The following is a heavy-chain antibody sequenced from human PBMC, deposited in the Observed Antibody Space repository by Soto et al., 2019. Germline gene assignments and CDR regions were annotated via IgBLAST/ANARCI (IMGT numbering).Heavy chain of an antibody. Sequence: SSETLSLTCTVSGASISSGDYFWSWIRQSPGKGLEWIGYIYDSGNSYYNPSLKSRVTMSVDTSKNQFSLKLSSVTAADTAVYYCAREKGYISGPKNFDYWGQGTLVTVSS. D-gene: IGHD5-12*01. CDR2: IYDSGNS. J-gene: IGHJ4*02. V-gene: IGHV4-30-4*01. CDR1: GASISSGDYF. CDR3: AREKGYISGPKNFDY.